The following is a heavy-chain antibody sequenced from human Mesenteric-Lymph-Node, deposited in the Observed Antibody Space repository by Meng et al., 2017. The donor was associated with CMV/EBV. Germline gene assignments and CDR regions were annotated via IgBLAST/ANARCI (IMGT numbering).Heavy chain of an antibody. CDR2: VYYTGST. D-gene: IGHD6-6*01. Sequence: SETLSLTCTVSGGSISSSPYFWGWIRQPPGKGLEWIGYVYYTGSTYYNPSLKSRVTISVDTSKNQFSLKLSSVTAADTAVYYCARDLGQYSSSSGYYYYGMDVWGQGTTVTVSS. CDR1: GGSISSSPYF. J-gene: IGHJ6*02. V-gene: IGHV4-39*07. CDR3: ARDLGQYSSSSGYYYYGMDV.